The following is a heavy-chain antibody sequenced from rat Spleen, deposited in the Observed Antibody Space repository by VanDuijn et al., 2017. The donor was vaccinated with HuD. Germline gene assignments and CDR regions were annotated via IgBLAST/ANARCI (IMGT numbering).Heavy chain of an antibody. CDR3: ARPNYPGFNFFDY. J-gene: IGHJ2*01. D-gene: IGHD1-4*01. V-gene: IGHV5-17*01. Sequence: EVQLVESGGGLVQPGNSLKLSCAVSGFTFNDYAMAWVRQSPKKGLEWVATINYDGSSIYYRDSVKGRFTISRDNAKSTLYLQMDSLRSEDTATYFCARPNYPGFNFFDYWGQGVMVTVSS. CDR1: GFTFNDYA. CDR2: INYDGSSI.